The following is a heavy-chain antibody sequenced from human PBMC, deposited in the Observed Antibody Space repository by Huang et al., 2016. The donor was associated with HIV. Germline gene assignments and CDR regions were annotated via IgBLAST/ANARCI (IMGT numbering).Heavy chain of an antibody. Sequence: EEQLVESGGGLVKPGGSLRLSCAASGFTFSNFGVYWVRQGPGRGVEWGAFIRSSSRYIHDGDSVKGRFNVSRDNAKNSLYLHMKSLRVEDTAVYYCAREIRSTVVTPDAFDMWGQGTMVTVSS. CDR3: AREIRSTVVTPDAFDM. CDR1: GFTFSNFG. V-gene: IGHV3-21*02. D-gene: IGHD2-21*02. CDR2: IRSSSRYI. J-gene: IGHJ3*02.